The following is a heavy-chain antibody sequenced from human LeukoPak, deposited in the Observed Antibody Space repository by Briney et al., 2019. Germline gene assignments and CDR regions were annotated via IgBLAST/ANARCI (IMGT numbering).Heavy chain of an antibody. CDR1: GYTFTSYE. J-gene: IGHJ6*02. CDR3: ARVVVGSRDVYYYYGMDV. V-gene: IGHV1-8*01. D-gene: IGHD2-15*01. CDR2: MNPNSGNT. Sequence: GASMKVSCKASGYTFTSYEINLVRQATGQGLEWMGWMNPNSGNTGYAQKFQGRVTMTRNTSISTAYMELSSLRSEDTAVYYCARVVVGSRDVYYYYGMDVWGQGTTVTVSS.